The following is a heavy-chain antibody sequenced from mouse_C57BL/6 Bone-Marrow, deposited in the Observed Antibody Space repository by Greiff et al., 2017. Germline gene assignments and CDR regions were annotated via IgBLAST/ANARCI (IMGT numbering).Heavy chain of an antibody. D-gene: IGHD1-1*01. CDR1: GYPFTSYW. CDR2: IHPNSGST. V-gene: IGHV1-64*01. Sequence: QVQLQQPGAELVKPGASVKLSCKASGYPFTSYWMHWVKQRPGQGLEWIGMIHPNSGSTNYNEKFKSKATLTVDKSSSTAYMQLSSLTSEDSAVYYCARRDYYGSGGYAMDYWGQGTSVTVSS. J-gene: IGHJ4*01. CDR3: ARRDYYGSGGYAMDY.